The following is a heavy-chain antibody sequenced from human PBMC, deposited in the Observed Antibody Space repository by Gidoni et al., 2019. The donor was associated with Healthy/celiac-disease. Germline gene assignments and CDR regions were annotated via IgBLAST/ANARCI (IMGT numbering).Heavy chain of an antibody. Sequence: EVQLVESGGGLVQPGGSLRLSCAASGFTFSSYDMHLVRQATGKGLEWVSAIGTAGYTYYPGSVKGRFTISRENAKNSLYLQMNSLRAGDTAVYYCARGKSGYDYRGRWTFDPWGQGTLVTVSS. D-gene: IGHD5-12*01. CDR1: GFTFSSYD. J-gene: IGHJ5*02. CDR3: ARGKSGYDYRGRWTFDP. V-gene: IGHV3-13*01. CDR2: IGTAGYT.